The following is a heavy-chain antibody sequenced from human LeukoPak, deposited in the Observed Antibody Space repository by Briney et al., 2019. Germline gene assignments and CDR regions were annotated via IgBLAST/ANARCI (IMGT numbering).Heavy chain of an antibody. J-gene: IGHJ4*02. D-gene: IGHD2-21*02. Sequence: GGSLRLSCAASGFTFSSYWMSWVRQAPGKGLEWVANIKQDGSEKYYVDSVKGRFTISRDNAKNSLYLQMNSLRAEDTAVYYCARDSLVVTAIRSEYYFDYWGQGTLVTVSS. V-gene: IGHV3-7*01. CDR2: IKQDGSEK. CDR3: ARDSLVVTAIRSEYYFDY. CDR1: GFTFSSYW.